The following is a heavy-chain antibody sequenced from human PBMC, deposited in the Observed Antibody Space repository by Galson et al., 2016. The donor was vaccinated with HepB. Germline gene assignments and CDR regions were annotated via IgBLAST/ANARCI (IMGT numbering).Heavy chain of an antibody. J-gene: IGHJ2*01. D-gene: IGHD3-16*01. V-gene: IGHV2-5*01. CDR1: GFSLTNNAVG. Sequence: PALVKPTQTLTLTCTFSGFSLTNNAVGVGWLRQPPGKALEWLALVYWNDDNRYSSSLKTRLTITKDTSKNQVVLTMTTMDPVETATYYCARYMGPDWYFDRWGRGTLVSVSS. CDR3: ARYMGPDWYFDR. CDR2: VYWNDDN.